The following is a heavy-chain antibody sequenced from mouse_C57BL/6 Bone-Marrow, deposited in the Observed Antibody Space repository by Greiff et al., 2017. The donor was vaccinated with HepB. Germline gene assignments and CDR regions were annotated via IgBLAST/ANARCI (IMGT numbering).Heavy chain of an antibody. J-gene: IGHJ2*01. Sequence: DVKLQESGPGLVKPSQSLSLTCSVTGYSITSGYYWNWIRQFPGNKLEWMGYISYDGSNNYNPSLKNRISITRDTSKNQFFLKLNSVTTEDTATYYCARALYYYGSSYFDYWGQGTTLTVSS. CDR2: ISYDGSN. V-gene: IGHV3-6*01. D-gene: IGHD1-1*01. CDR1: GYSITSGYY. CDR3: ARALYYYGSSYFDY.